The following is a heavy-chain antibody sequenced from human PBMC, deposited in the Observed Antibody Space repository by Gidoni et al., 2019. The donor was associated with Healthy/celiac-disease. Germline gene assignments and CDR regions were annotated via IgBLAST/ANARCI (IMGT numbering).Heavy chain of an antibody. V-gene: IGHV1-46*01. CDR2: INPSGCST. CDR3: ARSWIQPSPIDY. J-gene: IGHJ4*02. Sequence: QVQLVQSGAEVKKPGASVKVSCKASGYTFTSYYMHWVRQASGQGLEWMGIINPSGCSTSYAQKFQGRVTMTRDTSTSTVYMELSSLRSEDTAVYYCARSWIQPSPIDYWGQGTLVTVSS. D-gene: IGHD5-18*01. CDR1: GYTFTSYY.